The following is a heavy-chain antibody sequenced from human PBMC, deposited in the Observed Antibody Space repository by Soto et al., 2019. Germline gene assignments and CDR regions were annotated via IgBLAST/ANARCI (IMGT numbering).Heavy chain of an antibody. CDR1: GGSISSYY. Sequence: QVQLQESGPGLVKPSETLSLTCTVAGGSISSYYWSWIRQPPGKGLERMGYIYYSGSTNYNPSRKGRVTTSVDTTTSQFSLKLSSVTAADTAVYYCARAVPYYDILPGYPYPDAFEIWGQGTMVTVSS. D-gene: IGHD3-9*01. J-gene: IGHJ3*02. CDR2: IYYSGST. V-gene: IGHV4-59*01. CDR3: ARAVPYYDILPGYPYPDAFEI.